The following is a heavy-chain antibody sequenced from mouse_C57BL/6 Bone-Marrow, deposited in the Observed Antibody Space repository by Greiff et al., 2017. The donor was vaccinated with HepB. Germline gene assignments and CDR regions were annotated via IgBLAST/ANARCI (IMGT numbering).Heavy chain of an antibody. CDR1: GYTFTDYY. V-gene: IGHV1-26*01. CDR2: INPNNGGT. Sequence: VQLQQSGPELVKPGASVKISCKASGYTFTDYYMNWVKQSHGKSLEWIGDINPNNGGTSYNQKFKGKATLTVDKSSSTAHMELRSLTSEDSAVYYCARDDYYGSSYGFAYWGQGTLVTVSA. J-gene: IGHJ3*01. CDR3: ARDDYYGSSYGFAY. D-gene: IGHD1-1*01.